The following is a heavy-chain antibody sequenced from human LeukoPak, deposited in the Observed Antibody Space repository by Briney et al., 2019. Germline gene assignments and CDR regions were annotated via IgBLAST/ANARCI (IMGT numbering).Heavy chain of an antibody. CDR1: GFTFSSYA. V-gene: IGHV3-23*01. D-gene: IGHD6-13*01. CDR3: AKRSGSSWDGWFDP. J-gene: IGHJ5*02. Sequence: PGGSLRLSCAASGFTFSSYAMSWVRQAPGKGLEWVSAISGSGGSTYYADSVKGRFTIFRDNSKNTLYLQMNSLRAEDTAVYYCAKRSGSSWDGWFDPWGQGTLVTVSS. CDR2: ISGSGGST.